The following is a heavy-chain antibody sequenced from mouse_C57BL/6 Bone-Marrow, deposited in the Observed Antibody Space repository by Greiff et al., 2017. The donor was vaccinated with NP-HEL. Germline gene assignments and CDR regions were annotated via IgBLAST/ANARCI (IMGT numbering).Heavy chain of an antibody. CDR1: GFSLSTFGLG. CDR2: IWWDDDK. Sequence: QVTLKESGPGILQPSQTLSLTCSFSGFSLSTFGLGVGWIRQPSGPGLEWLAPIWWDDDKYYNPALKRRLTIFKDTSKNQVFLKIANVDTADTATYYCARIPRHWEHYFDYWGQGTTLTVSS. J-gene: IGHJ2*01. D-gene: IGHD4-1*01. CDR3: ARIPRHWEHYFDY. V-gene: IGHV8-8*01.